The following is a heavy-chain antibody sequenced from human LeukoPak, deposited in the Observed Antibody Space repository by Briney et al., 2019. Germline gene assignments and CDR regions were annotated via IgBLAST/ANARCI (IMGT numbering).Heavy chain of an antibody. J-gene: IGHJ6*03. CDR2: IEPVVSDT. V-gene: IGHV5-51*01. CDR1: GYSFIDYW. CDR3: ARCSHSSSWYYYYYMDD. Sequence: GEPLNISCKGSGYSFIDYWITWVGQMRGKGMDWIGIIEPVVSDTRYSPSYKGQVTISADKSISTAYLQWSSLKGSDSAVYYCARCSHSSSWYYYYYMDDWGKGTKVTVSS. D-gene: IGHD6-13*01.